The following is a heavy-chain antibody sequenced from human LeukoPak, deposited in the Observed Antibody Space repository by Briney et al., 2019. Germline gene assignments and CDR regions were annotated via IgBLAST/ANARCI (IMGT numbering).Heavy chain of an antibody. CDR2: IYYSGST. CDR1: GGSISSGDYY. V-gene: IGHV4-30-4*01. Sequence: SETLSLTCTVSGGSISSGDYYWRWIRQPPGKGLEWIGYIYYSGSTYYNPSLKSRVTISVDTSKNQFSLKLSSVTAADTAVYYCARDGAVIPLDYWGQGTLVTVSS. CDR3: ARDGAVIPLDY. D-gene: IGHD3-16*02. J-gene: IGHJ4*02.